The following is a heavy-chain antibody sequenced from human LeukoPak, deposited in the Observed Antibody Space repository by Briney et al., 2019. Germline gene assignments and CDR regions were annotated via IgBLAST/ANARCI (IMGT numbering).Heavy chain of an antibody. V-gene: IGHV4-61*02. CDR1: GVSISSGGYF. D-gene: IGHD2-2*01. CDR3: AVGNCPTTSCYPGVAFDI. CDR2: FYVGGST. Sequence: SETLSLTCTVSGVSISSGGYFWSWIRQPAGKGLEWIGRFYVGGSTNYNPSLQSRVTISVDTSKNQFSLKLTSVTAADTAVYYCAVGNCPTTSCYPGVAFDIWGQGTMVTVSS. J-gene: IGHJ3*02.